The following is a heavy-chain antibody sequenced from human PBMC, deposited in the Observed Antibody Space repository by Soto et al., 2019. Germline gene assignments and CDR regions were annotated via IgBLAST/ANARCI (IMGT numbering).Heavy chain of an antibody. CDR2: SKNKADSYTT. D-gene: IGHD3-10*01. J-gene: IGHJ4*02. Sequence: EVQLVESGGGLVQPGGSLRLSCAASGFTFSDHYMAWVRQAPGKGLEWVGRSKNKADSYTTEYAASVKGRFTISRDGSKTSLFLQMNSLKTEDTAVYYCTVWGSGNDFGAAWGQGILVTVSS. CDR3: TVWGSGNDFGAA. V-gene: IGHV3-72*01. CDR1: GFTFSDHY.